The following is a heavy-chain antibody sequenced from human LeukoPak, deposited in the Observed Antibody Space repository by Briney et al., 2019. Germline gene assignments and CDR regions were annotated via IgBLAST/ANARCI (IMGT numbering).Heavy chain of an antibody. CDR2: IYHSGST. Sequence: SQTLSLTCAVSGGSISSGGYSWSWIRQPPGTGLEWIGYIYHSGSTYYNPSLKSRVTISVDRSTNQFSLKLSSVTAADTAVYYCARYQMVRGVVDYWGQGTLVTVSS. CDR1: GGSISSGGYS. V-gene: IGHV4-30-2*01. D-gene: IGHD3-10*01. CDR3: ARYQMVRGVVDY. J-gene: IGHJ4*02.